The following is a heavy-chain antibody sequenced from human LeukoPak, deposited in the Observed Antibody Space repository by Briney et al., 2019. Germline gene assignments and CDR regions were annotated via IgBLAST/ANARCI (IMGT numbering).Heavy chain of an antibody. D-gene: IGHD2-21*01. Sequence: ASVKVSCKSSGYTFTDHFIHWVRQAPGRGLEWVGEINPYNGYTKYAWRLQGRVTMTRDTSISTAFVEVSRLTSDDTAVYYCARDYSLNDFDYWGQGTLVTVAS. V-gene: IGHV1-2*02. CDR3: ARDYSLNDFDY. J-gene: IGHJ4*02. CDR2: INPYNGYT. CDR1: GYTFTDHF.